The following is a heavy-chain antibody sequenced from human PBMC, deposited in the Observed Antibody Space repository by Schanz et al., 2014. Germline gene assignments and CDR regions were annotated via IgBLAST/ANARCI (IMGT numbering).Heavy chain of an antibody. V-gene: IGHV3-23*01. J-gene: IGHJ4*02. D-gene: IGHD1-1*01. CDR2: ISGDHRNT. CDR1: GFTFSTHA. CDR3: ARGTDWNLHY. Sequence: EMQLLESGGGLIQPGGSLRLSCAASGFTFSTHAMSWVRQAPGKGLEWVSSISGDHRNTFYADSVKGRFTVSRDSGQNSLYLQMNSLRAGDTAVYYCARGTDWNLHYWGQGALVTVSS.